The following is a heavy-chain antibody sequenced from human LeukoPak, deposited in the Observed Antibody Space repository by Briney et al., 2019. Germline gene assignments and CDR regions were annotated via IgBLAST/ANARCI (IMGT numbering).Heavy chain of an antibody. CDR3: AKDTEMATMGLWDY. V-gene: IGHV3-9*01. Sequence: PGGSLRLSCAASGFTFDDYAMHWVRQAPGKGLEWVSGISWNSGSIGYADSVEGRFTISRDNAKNSLYLQMNSLRAEDTALYYCAKDTEMATMGLWDYWGQGTLVTVSS. J-gene: IGHJ4*02. CDR1: GFTFDDYA. CDR2: ISWNSGSI. D-gene: IGHD5-24*01.